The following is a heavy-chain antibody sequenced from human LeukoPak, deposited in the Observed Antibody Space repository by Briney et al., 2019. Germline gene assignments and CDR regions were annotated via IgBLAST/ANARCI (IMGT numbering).Heavy chain of an antibody. D-gene: IGHD3-10*01. CDR3: TRGGLVRGGLHWLDP. J-gene: IGHJ5*02. V-gene: IGHV6-1*01. Sequence: SQTLSLTCAISGDSVSGTSAGWNWIRQSPSRGLEWLGRIYYRSKWYNDYAPPVQSRITINPDTYKNQFSLQLNSVTHDDTAVYYCTRGGLVRGGLHWLDPWGQGTLVTVSS. CDR2: IYYRSKWYN. CDR1: GDSVSGTSAG.